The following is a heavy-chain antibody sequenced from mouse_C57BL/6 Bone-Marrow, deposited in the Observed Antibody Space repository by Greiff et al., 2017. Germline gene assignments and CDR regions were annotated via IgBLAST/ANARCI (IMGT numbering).Heavy chain of an antibody. CDR3: AREETYYCSRVWYFDV. D-gene: IGHD1-1*01. CDR2: ISYDGSN. J-gene: IGHJ1*03. CDR1: GYSITSGYY. Sequence: EVKLQESGPGLVKPSQSLSLTCSVTGYSITSGYYWNWIRQFPGNKLEWMGYISYDGSNNYNPSLKNRISITRDTSKNQFFLKLISVTTEDTATYYFAREETYYCSRVWYFDVWGTGTTVTVSS. V-gene: IGHV3-6*01.